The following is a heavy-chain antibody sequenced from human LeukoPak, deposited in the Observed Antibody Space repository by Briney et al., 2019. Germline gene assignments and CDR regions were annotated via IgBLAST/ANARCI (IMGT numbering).Heavy chain of an antibody. J-gene: IGHJ4*02. D-gene: IGHD3-10*01. V-gene: IGHV3-30*19. CDR2: ISYDGRNK. Sequence: SLRLSCDASGFTFTSYGMQWVRQAPGKGVEGVADISYDGRNKYYADSVKVRFAISRDNSKNTVYLQMNILRAEDTGVYYCARNYASGTYDFGYWGQGALVTVSS. CDR1: GFTFTSYG. CDR3: ARNYASGTYDFGY.